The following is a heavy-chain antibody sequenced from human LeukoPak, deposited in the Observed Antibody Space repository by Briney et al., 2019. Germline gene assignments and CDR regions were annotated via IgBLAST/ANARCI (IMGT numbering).Heavy chain of an antibody. Sequence: SETLSLTCTVSGSSISSYYWSWIRQPPGKGLEWIGYIYYSGSTNYNPSLKSRVTISVDTSKNQFSLKLSSVTAADTAVYYCARQTYYDSSGYPLLRGFDPWGQGTLVTVSS. V-gene: IGHV4-59*08. CDR3: ARQTYYDSSGYPLLRGFDP. CDR1: GSSISSYY. D-gene: IGHD3-22*01. J-gene: IGHJ5*02. CDR2: IYYSGST.